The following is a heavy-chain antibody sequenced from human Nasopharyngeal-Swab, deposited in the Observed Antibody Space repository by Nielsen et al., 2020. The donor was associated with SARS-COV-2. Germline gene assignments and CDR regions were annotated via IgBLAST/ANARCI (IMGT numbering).Heavy chain of an antibody. CDR3: ARGRRGRDSSGCNP. J-gene: IGHJ5*02. CDR2: MNPNSGNT. V-gene: IGHV1-8*01. Sequence: ASVKVSCKASGYTFTSYDINWVRQATGQGLEWMGWMNPNSGNTGYAQSFQDRVTMTRNTSNSTAYMELSSLRSDDTAVYYCARGRRGRDSSGCNPWGQGTLVTVSS. CDR1: GYTFTSYD. D-gene: IGHD3-22*01.